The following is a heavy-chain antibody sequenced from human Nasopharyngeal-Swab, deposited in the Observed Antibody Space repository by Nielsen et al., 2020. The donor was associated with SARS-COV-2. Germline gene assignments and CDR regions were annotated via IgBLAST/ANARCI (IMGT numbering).Heavy chain of an antibody. CDR3: ARPRGSGWYREAFDI. Sequence: WIRQPPGKGLEWIGSIYYSGSTYYNPSLKSRVTISVDTSKNQFSLKLSSVTAADTAVCYCARPRGSGWYREAFDIWGQGTMVTVSS. CDR2: IYYSGST. D-gene: IGHD6-19*01. J-gene: IGHJ3*02. V-gene: IGHV4-39*01.